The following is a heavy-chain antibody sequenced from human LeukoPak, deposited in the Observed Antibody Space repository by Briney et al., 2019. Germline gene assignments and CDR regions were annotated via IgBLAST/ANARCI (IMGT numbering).Heavy chain of an antibody. J-gene: IGHJ5*02. CDR1: GFTFSSYA. Sequence: GGSLRLSCAASGFTFSSYAMGWVRQAPGKGLEWVSAISGSGGSTYYADSVKGRFTISRDNSKNTLYLQMNSLRAEDTAVYYCAKDAGSRSYYTSVFDPWGQGTLVTVSS. CDR3: AKDAGSRSYYTSVFDP. D-gene: IGHD3-10*01. CDR2: ISGSGGST. V-gene: IGHV3-23*01.